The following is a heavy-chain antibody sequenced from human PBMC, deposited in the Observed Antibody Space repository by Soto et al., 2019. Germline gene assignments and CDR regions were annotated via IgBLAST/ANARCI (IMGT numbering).Heavy chain of an antibody. CDR2: IIPIFAIS. CDR3: ARGGDDGDY. Sequence: QVQLVQSGAEVKKPGSSVKVSCKASGGTFSKYPISWVRQAPGQGLEWMGGIIPIFAISRYAQKFQGRITITADESTRTAYMELSGLRSDDTAVYYCARGGDDGDYWGQGALVTVSS. J-gene: IGHJ4*02. CDR1: GGTFSKYP. V-gene: IGHV1-69*01. D-gene: IGHD4-17*01.